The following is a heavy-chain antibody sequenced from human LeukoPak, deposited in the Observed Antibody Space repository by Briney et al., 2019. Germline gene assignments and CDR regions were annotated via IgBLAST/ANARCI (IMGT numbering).Heavy chain of an antibody. V-gene: IGHV4-39*01. J-gene: IGHJ4*02. CDR2: IYYSGST. Sequence: SGTLSLTCTVSGGSISSSSYYWGWIRQPPGKGLEWIGSIYYSGSTYYNPSLKSRVTISVDTSKNQFSLKLSSVTAADTAVYYCARDLVRELSVDYWGQGTLVTVSS. CDR1: GGSISSSSYY. CDR3: ARDLVRELSVDY. D-gene: IGHD3-16*02.